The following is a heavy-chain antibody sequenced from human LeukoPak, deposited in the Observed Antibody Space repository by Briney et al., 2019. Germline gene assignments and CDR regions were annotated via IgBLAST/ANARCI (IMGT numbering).Heavy chain of an antibody. V-gene: IGHV4-39*07. D-gene: IGHD5/OR15-5a*01. J-gene: IGHJ4*02. CDR2: LFYTGTT. Sequence: SETLSLTCTVSGGSLNTGDYYWTWIRQPPGEGLEWIGSLFYTGTTYYNPSLKTRVTISIDTSKNQFSLKLTSVTAADTAVYYCARENIVSTRDFDYWGQGTLVTVSS. CDR3: ARENIVSTRDFDY. CDR1: GGSLNTGDYY.